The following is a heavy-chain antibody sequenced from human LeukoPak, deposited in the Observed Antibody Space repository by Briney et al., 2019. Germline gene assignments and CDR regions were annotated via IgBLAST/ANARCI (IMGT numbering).Heavy chain of an antibody. CDR2: IYYSGST. CDR3: ARAAAAGTRY. D-gene: IGHD6-13*01. Sequence: SETLSLTCTVSGGSISSGGYYWSWIRQHPGKGLEWIGYIYYSGSTYYNPSLKSRVTISVDTSKNQFSLKLRSVTAADTAVYYCARAAAAGTRYWGQGTLVTVSS. J-gene: IGHJ4*02. V-gene: IGHV4-31*03. CDR1: GGSISSGGYY.